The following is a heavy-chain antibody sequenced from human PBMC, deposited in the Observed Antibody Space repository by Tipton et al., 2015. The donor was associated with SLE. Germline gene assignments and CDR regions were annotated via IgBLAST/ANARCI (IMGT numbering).Heavy chain of an antibody. J-gene: IGHJ6*02. CDR3: AREGSTSPQYYYYYMDV. V-gene: IGHV4-4*08. CDR1: GGSISSYY. CDR2: ISTSGST. Sequence: GLVKPSETLSLTCTVSGGSISSYYWSWIRQPPGKGLEWIGYISTSGSTNYNPSLKSRVTMSVDTSKNQFSLKLSSVTAADTAVYYCAREGSTSPQYYYYYMDVWGQGTTVTVSS.